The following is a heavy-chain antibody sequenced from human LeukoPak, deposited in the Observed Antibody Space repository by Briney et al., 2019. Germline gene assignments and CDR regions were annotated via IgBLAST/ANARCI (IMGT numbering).Heavy chain of an antibody. CDR1: GFSLSTYY. V-gene: IGHV3-7*03. CDR3: AKGSIQLWLPGSDYFDY. CDR2: IKQDRSAK. Sequence: GGSLRLSCAASGFSLSTYYMSWVRQAPGKGLQWVANIKQDRSAKYYMDSVKGRFTISRDNAKNSLYLQMNSLRAEDTAVYYCAKGSIQLWLPGSDYFDYWGQGTLVTVSS. D-gene: IGHD5-18*01. J-gene: IGHJ4*02.